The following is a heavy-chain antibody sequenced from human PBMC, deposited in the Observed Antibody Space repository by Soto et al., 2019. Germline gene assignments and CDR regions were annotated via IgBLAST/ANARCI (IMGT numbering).Heavy chain of an antibody. Sequence: LSLTCTVSGGSISSYYWSWIRQPPGKGLEWIGYIYYSGSTNYNPSLKSRVTISVDTSKNQFSLKLSSVTAADTAVYYCARGYCTNGVCYTGDFDYWGQGTLVTVSS. D-gene: IGHD2-8*01. CDR3: ARGYCTNGVCYTGDFDY. V-gene: IGHV4-59*01. CDR2: IYYSGST. J-gene: IGHJ4*02. CDR1: GGSISSYY.